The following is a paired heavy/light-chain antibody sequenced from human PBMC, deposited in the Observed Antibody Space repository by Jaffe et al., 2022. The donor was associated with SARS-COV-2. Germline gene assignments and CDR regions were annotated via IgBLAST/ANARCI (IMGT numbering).Heavy chain of an antibody. CDR3: ARDGVSGARDH. J-gene: IGHJ4*02. Sequence: EVLLVESGGGLVQPGGSLRLSCAASGFNFRNSWMTWVRQTPGKGLEWVANMNPDGSGKYYLDSVKGRFTISRDNARNSVSLQMNSLRAEDTAVYYCARDGVSGARDHWGQGTLVTVSS. CDR1: GFNFRNSW. D-gene: IGHD6-6*01. V-gene: IGHV3-7*01. CDR2: MNPDGSGK.
Light chain of an antibody. CDR3: CSHGGSDNYI. CDR2: EVT. Sequence: QSALTQPPSASGSPGQSVAISCIGTSSDLGASNLVSWYQQHPGKAPKLMIYEVTKRPSGVPDRFSGSKSGNTASLTVSGLQPEDEADYYCCSHGGSDNYIFGGGTKLTVL. CDR1: SSDLGASNL. V-gene: IGLV2-8*01. J-gene: IGLJ2*01.